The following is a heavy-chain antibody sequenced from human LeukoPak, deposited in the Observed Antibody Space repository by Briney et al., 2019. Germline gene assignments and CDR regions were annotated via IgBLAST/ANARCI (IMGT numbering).Heavy chain of an antibody. D-gene: IGHD3-10*01. Sequence: GGSLRLSCAASGFTFSSYGMSWVRQAPGKGLEWVSAISGSGGSTYYADSVKGRFTISRDNSKNTLYLQMNSLRAEDTAVYYCAKVGKTMVRGGTGSFPTTYYFDYWGQGTLVTVSS. J-gene: IGHJ4*02. V-gene: IGHV3-23*01. CDR1: GFTFSSYG. CDR3: AKVGKTMVRGGTGSFPTTYYFDY. CDR2: ISGSGGST.